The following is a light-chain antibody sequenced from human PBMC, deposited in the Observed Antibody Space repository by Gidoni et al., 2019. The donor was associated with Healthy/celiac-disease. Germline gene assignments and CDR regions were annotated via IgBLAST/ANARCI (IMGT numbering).Light chain of an antibody. V-gene: IGKV1-39*01. CDR1: QSISSY. J-gene: IGKJ2*01. CDR2: AAS. CDR3: QQSYSTPHT. Sequence: DLQLTQSPSSLAASVGDRVTITCRASQSISSYLNWYQQKPGKAPKLLIYAASSLQSGVPSRFSGSGSGTDFTLTSSSLQPEDFATYYCQQSYSTPHTFGQXTKLEIK.